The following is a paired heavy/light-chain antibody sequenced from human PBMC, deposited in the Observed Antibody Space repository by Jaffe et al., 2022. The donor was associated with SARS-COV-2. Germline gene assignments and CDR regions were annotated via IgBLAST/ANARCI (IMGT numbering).Heavy chain of an antibody. CDR3: AKEWPLDSSGYYSYYFDY. CDR1: GFTFSSYA. V-gene: IGHV3-23*04. Sequence: EVQLVESGGGLVQPGGSLRLSCAASGFTFSSYAMSWVRQAPGKGLEWVSALSGSGGDTYYADSVKGRFTISRDNSRNTLYLQMNTLRAEDTAVYYCAKEWPLDSSGYYSYYFDYWGQGTLVTVSS. J-gene: IGHJ4*02. CDR2: LSGSGGDT. D-gene: IGHD3-22*01.
Light chain of an antibody. V-gene: IGKV3-11*01. J-gene: IGKJ3*01. CDR3: QQRINWPPSFT. Sequence: EIVLTQSPATLSLSPGERATLSCRASQSVSSYLAWYQQKPGQVPRLLIYDASNRATGIPARFSGSGSGTDFTLTISSLEPEDFAVYYCQQRINWPPSFTFGPGTKVDIK. CDR1: QSVSSY. CDR2: DAS.